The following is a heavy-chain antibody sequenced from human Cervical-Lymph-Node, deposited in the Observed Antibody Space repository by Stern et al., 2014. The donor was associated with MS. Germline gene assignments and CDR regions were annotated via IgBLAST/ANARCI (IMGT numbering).Heavy chain of an antibody. CDR3: ARGNWNYEGMGY. Sequence: VQLVESGGGVVQPGRSLRLSCAAPGFTFSNYGMHWVRQAPGKGLEWLAVIWYGGNKKYYADSVKGRFTISRDNSKNTLFLQMSSLTAEDTALYYCARGNWNYEGMGYWGQGTLVTVSS. D-gene: IGHD1-7*01. CDR1: GFTFSNYG. V-gene: IGHV3-33*01. J-gene: IGHJ4*02. CDR2: IWYGGNKK.